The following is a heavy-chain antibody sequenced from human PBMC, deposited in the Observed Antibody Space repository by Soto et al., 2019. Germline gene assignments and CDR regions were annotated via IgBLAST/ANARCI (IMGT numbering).Heavy chain of an antibody. CDR2: INDSGNI. V-gene: IGHV4-34*01. Sequence: QVQLQQWGAGLLKPSETLSLTCAVYGGSFSGYQWSWIRQTPGKGLEWIGEINDSGNINYNPSLKSRVTILLDTPKKQISLKLSSVTAADSAVYYCARGLILWFGELSRRRGYYYYRDVWGKGNTVTVSS. CDR1: GGSFSGYQ. CDR3: ARGLILWFGELSRRRGYYYYRDV. J-gene: IGHJ6*03. D-gene: IGHD3-10*01.